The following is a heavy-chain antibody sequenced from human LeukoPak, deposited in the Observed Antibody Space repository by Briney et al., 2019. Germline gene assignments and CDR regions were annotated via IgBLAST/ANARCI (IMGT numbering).Heavy chain of an antibody. CDR2: IYSGGST. D-gene: IGHD1-26*01. V-gene: IGHV3-53*04. Sequence: GGSLKLSCAASGFTVSSNYMSWVRQAPGKGLEWVSVIYSGGSTYYADSVKGRFTISRHNSKNTLYLQMNSLRAEDTAVYYSASLVGISSGFDYWGQGTLVTVSS. J-gene: IGHJ4*02. CDR3: ASLVGISSGFDY. CDR1: GFTVSSNY.